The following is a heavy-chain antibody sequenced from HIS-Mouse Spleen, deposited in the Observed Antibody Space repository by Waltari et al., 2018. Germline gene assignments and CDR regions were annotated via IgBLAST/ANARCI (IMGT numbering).Heavy chain of an antibody. D-gene: IGHD6-13*01. Sequence: QAPGQGLEWMGWINPNSGGTNYAQKFQGRVSMTRDTSISTAYMELSRLRSDDTAVYYCARSPSGSSWYDYWGQGTLVTVSS. CDR2: INPNSGGT. V-gene: IGHV1-2*02. CDR3: ARSPSGSSWYDY. J-gene: IGHJ4*02.